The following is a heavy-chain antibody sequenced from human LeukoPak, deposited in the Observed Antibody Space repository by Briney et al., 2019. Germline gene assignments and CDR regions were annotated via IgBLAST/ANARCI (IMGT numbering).Heavy chain of an antibody. D-gene: IGHD2-2*01. V-gene: IGHV4-59*08. CDR2: IYYSGST. Sequence: SETLSLPCTVSGVPISSYYWSWIRQPPGKGLEWFGYIYYSGSTNYNPSLKSRVTISVDTSKNQFSLKLSSVTAADTAVYYCAKGYCSSTSCYDAFDIWGQGTMVTVSS. CDR1: GVPISSYY. CDR3: AKGYCSSTSCYDAFDI. J-gene: IGHJ3*02.